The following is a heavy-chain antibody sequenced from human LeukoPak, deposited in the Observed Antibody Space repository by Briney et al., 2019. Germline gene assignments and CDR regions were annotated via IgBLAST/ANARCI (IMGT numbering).Heavy chain of an antibody. CDR2: INHSGST. Sequence: SETLSLTCAVYGGSFSGYYWSWIRQPPGKGLEWIGEINHSGSTNYNPSLKSRVTVSVDTSKNQFSLKLGSVTAADTAVYYCARANDYAHDYWGQGTLVTVSS. D-gene: IGHD4-17*01. V-gene: IGHV4-34*01. J-gene: IGHJ4*02. CDR3: ARANDYAHDY. CDR1: GGSFSGYY.